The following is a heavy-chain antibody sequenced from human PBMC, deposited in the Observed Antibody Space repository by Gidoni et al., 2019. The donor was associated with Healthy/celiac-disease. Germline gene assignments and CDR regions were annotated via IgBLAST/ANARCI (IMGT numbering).Heavy chain of an antibody. V-gene: IGHV4-34*01. J-gene: IGHJ6*02. CDR2: INHSGST. D-gene: IGHD3-3*01. Sequence: QVQLQQWGAGLLKPSETLSLTRAVYGGSLSGYSWSWSRQPPGKGLEWIGEINHSGSTNYNPSLKSRVTISVDTSKNQFSLKLSSVNAADTAVYYCARGYYDFWSGYLYNYYGMDVWGQGTTVTVSS. CDR3: ARGYYDFWSGYLYNYYGMDV. CDR1: GGSLSGYS.